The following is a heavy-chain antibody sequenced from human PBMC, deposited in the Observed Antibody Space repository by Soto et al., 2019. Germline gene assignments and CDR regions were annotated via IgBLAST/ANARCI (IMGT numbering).Heavy chain of an antibody. J-gene: IGHJ1*01. V-gene: IGHV1-69*01. CDR1: GGTFSSYT. CDR2: IIPFFGTT. D-gene: IGHD3-22*01. Sequence: QVQVVQSGAEVKKPGSSVKVSCKPSGGTFSSYTINWVRQAPGQGLEWMGGIIPFFGTTNYGQKFQGRVIITADESTGTGYMELSSLSSEGMGVYYCAYRAPTMIVVYRLEDWGQGTLVTVSS. CDR3: AYRAPTMIVVYRLED.